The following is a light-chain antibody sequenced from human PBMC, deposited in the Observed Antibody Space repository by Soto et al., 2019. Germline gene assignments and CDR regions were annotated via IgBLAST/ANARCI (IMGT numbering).Light chain of an antibody. V-gene: IGKV3-20*01. Sequence: VLTQSPATLSLSPGERATLSCTTNEPFNSPYLAWYQQKPGQAPRLLIYGASSRATGIPDRFSGSGSGTDFTLTISRLEPEDFAVYYCQQYGSSLFTFGPGTKVDIK. CDR2: GAS. J-gene: IGKJ3*01. CDR1: EPFNSPY. CDR3: QQYGSSLFT.